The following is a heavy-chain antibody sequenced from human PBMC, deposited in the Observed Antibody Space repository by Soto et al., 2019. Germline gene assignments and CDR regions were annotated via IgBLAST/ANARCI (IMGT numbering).Heavy chain of an antibody. Sequence: GGSLRLSCSASGFTFTSYGMYWVRQAPGKGLEWVAFISYDGADKVYAESVEGRFIISRDNSKDTVYLQVNSLRTEDTAIYHCAKFSALDVPGMGDWFDPWGPGTLVTVSS. CDR1: GFTFTSYG. V-gene: IGHV3-30*18. D-gene: IGHD1-1*01. J-gene: IGHJ5*02. CDR2: ISYDGADK. CDR3: AKFSALDVPGMGDWFDP.